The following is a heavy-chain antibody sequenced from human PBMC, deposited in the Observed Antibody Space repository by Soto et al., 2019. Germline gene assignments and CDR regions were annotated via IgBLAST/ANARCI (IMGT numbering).Heavy chain of an antibody. V-gene: IGHV3-15*01. D-gene: IGHD3-10*01. CDR1: GVTFSNAW. CDR2: IKSKTDGGTT. Sequence: PXGSLRLSCSAAGVTFSNAWMSWVRQAPGRGLDWVGRIKSKTDGGTTDYAAPVKGRFTISRDDSKNTLYLQMNSLKTEDTAVYYCTTGYGSGRHGWFDHWGQGTLVTVSS. CDR3: TTGYGSGRHGWFDH. J-gene: IGHJ5*02.